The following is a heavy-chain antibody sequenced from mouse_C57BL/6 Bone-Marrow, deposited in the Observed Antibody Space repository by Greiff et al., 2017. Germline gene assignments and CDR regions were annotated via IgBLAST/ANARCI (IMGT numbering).Heavy chain of an antibody. Sequence: QVQLQQPGAELVKPGASVKMSCKASGYTFTSYWITWVKQRPGQGLEWIGDIYPGSGSTNYNEKFKSKATLTVDTSSSTPYMKLSSLTSEDSAVYYCARPYYSNYWYFDVWGTGTTVTVSS. CDR2: IYPGSGST. CDR3: ARPYYSNYWYFDV. D-gene: IGHD2-5*01. J-gene: IGHJ1*03. V-gene: IGHV1-55*01. CDR1: GYTFTSYW.